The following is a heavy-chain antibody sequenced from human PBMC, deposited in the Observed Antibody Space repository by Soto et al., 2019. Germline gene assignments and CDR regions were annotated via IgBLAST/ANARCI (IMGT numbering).Heavy chain of an antibody. V-gene: IGHV1-69*13. CDR3: ARDYYDSNGPNPPDAFDI. CDR2: IIPIFGTA. J-gene: IGHJ3*02. D-gene: IGHD3-22*01. Sequence: SVKVSCNASGGTFSSYAISWVRQAPGQVLEWMGGIIPIFGTANYAQKFQGRVTINADESTSTAYMELSSLRSEDTAVYYCARDYYDSNGPNPPDAFDIWGQGTMVTVSS. CDR1: GGTFSSYA.